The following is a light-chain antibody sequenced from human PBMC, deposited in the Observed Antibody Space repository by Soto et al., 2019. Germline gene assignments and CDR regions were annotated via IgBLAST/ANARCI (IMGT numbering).Light chain of an antibody. J-gene: IGKJ1*01. V-gene: IGKV3-15*01. Sequence: EIVMTQSPATLSVSPMEVATLSFMASQSVGSNLAWYQQKPAPAPRLLNYGASTRVTRIPARFSGSGSGTEFTLTIRSLQSEAFSVYHCQQYYTWWTFGQGTQVDIK. CDR1: QSVGSN. CDR3: QQYYTWWT. CDR2: GAS.